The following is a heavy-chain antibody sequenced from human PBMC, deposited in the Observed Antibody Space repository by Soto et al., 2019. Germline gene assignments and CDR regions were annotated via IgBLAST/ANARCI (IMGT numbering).Heavy chain of an antibody. D-gene: IGHD1-26*01. CDR1: GFTFSSYA. CDR3: AKRRGAGGNFDY. V-gene: IGHV3-23*01. J-gene: IGHJ4*02. CDR2: VSIGGST. Sequence: GGSLRLSCAASGFTFSSYAMGWVRQGPGKGLEWVAVVSIGGSTHYADSVRGRFTISRDNSKNTLSLQMNSLRAEDTAVYFCAKRRGAGGNFDYWGQGSLVTVSS.